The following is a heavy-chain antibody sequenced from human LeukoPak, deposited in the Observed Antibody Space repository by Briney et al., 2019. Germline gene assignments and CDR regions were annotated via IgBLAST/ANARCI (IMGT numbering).Heavy chain of an antibody. CDR1: GFTVSSNY. J-gene: IGHJ4*02. CDR2: IYSGGST. CDR3: AKDRPGGFDY. Sequence: GGSPRLSCAASGFTVSSNYMSWVRQAPGKGLEWVSVIYSGGSTYYADSVKGRFTISRDNSKNTLYLQMNSLRAEDTAVYCCAKDRPGGFDYWGQGTLVTVSS. V-gene: IGHV3-53*01. D-gene: IGHD4-23*01.